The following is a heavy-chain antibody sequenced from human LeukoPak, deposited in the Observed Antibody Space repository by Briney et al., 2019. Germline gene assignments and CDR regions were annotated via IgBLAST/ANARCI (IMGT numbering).Heavy chain of an antibody. D-gene: IGHD2-15*01. V-gene: IGHV3-64*02. CDR1: GFTFSAYT. CDR3: AREKGGFDI. J-gene: IGHJ3*02. Sequence: GGSLTLSCAASGFTFSAYTMLWLRQAPGKGLEYVSAISNNGRSTYYADSVKGRFTISRDNSKNTLYLQMGSLRAEDMAVYYCAREKGGFDIWGQGTMVTVSS. CDR2: ISNNGRST.